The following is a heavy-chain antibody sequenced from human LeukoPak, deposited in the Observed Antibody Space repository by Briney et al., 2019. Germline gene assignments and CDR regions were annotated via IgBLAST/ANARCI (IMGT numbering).Heavy chain of an antibody. CDR1: GGSISSSSYY. Sequence: PSETLSLTCTVSGGSISSSSYYWSWIRQPPGKGLEWIGYIYYSGSTNYNPSLKSRVTISVDTSKNQFSLKLSSVTAADTAVYYCARDRWFDPWGQGTLVTVSS. CDR2: IYYSGST. J-gene: IGHJ5*02. V-gene: IGHV4-61*01. CDR3: ARDRWFDP.